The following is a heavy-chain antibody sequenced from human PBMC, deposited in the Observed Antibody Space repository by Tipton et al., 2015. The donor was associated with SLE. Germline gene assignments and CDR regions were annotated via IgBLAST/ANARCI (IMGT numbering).Heavy chain of an antibody. J-gene: IGHJ6*03. V-gene: IGHV3-74*01. Sequence: SLRLSCAASGFTFSSYWMHWVRQAPGKGLVWVSRINSDGSSTSYADSVKGRFTISRDNAKNTLYLQMNSLRAEDTAVYYCAREYPGYFHYMDVWGKGITVTVSS. D-gene: IGHD2-2*01. CDR2: INSDGSST. CDR1: GFTFSSYW. CDR3: AREYPGYFHYMDV.